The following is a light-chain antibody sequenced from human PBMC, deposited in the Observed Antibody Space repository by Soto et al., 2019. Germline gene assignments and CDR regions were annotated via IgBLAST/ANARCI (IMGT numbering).Light chain of an antibody. V-gene: IGLV8-61*01. CDR2: STN. J-gene: IGLJ3*02. CDR3: VRYMGSGIGV. CDR1: SGSVSTSYY. Sequence: QTVVTQEPSFSVSPGRTVTLTCGLSSGSVSTSYYPSWYQQTPGQAPRTLIYSTNTRSSGVPDRFSGSILGNKADLTITGAQADDESDYNSVRYMGSGIGVFGGGTKLTVL.